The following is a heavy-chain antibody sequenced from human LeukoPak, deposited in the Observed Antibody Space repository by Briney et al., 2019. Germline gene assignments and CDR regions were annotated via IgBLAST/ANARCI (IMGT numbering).Heavy chain of an antibody. V-gene: IGHV3-23*01. CDR2: MSAGGTST. CDR3: AKARIVVIPPADALDV. D-gene: IGHD3-22*01. J-gene: IGHJ3*01. Sequence: GGSLRLSCVASGFTFSFYAMSWVRQAPGKGLEWVSGMSAGGTSTYYADSVKGRFTISRDNSKNTLYLHMDSLRAEDTAVYYCAKARIVVIPPADALDVWGQGTLVTVSS. CDR1: GFTFSFYA.